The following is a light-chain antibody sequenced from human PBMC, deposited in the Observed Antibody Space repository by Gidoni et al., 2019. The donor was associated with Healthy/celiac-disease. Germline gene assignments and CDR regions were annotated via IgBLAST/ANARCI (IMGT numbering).Light chain of an antibody. CDR2: RNN. CDR3: AAWDDSLSGYV. V-gene: IGLV1-47*01. Sequence: QSVLTQPPSASGTHGQRVTISCSGSSSNIGSNYVYWYQQRPGTAPKLLIYRNNQRPSGVPDRFSGSKSGTSASLAISGLRSEDEADYYCAAWDDSLSGYVFGTGTKVTVL. CDR1: SSNIGSNY. J-gene: IGLJ1*01.